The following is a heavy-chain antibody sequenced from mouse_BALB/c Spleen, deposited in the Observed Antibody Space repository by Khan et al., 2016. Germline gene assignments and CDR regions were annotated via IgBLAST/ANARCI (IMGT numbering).Heavy chain of an antibody. CDR1: GYAFTNCL. V-gene: IGHV1-54*01. J-gene: IGHJ3*01. CDR2: INPGSGGT. Sequence: QVQLQQSGAELVRPGTSVKVSCKASGYAFTNCLIEWVKQRPGQGLEWIGVINPGSGGTHYNERFKGKATLTADNSSSTAYMQLSSLTVDDTAVYFCASQYGSSYVGFAYWGHGTLVKVSA. CDR3: ASQYGSSYVGFAY. D-gene: IGHD1-1*01.